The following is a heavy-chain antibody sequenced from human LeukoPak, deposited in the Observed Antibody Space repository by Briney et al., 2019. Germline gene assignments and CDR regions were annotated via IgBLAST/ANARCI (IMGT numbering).Heavy chain of an antibody. D-gene: IGHD5-12*01. CDR2: IKSKTDGGTT. J-gene: IGHJ6*02. CDR3: TTDRNGGYGSSGYYYYYGMDV. CDR1: GFTFSNAW. Sequence: GGSLRLSCAASGFTFSNAWMNWVRQAPGKGLEWVGRIKSKTDGGTTDYAAPVKGRFTISRDDSKNTLYLQMNSLKTEDTAVYYCTTDRNGGYGSSGYYYYYGMDVWGQGTTVTVSS. V-gene: IGHV3-15*07.